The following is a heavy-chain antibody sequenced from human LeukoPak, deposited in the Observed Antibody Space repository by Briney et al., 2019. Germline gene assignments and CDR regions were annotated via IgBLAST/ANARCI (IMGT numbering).Heavy chain of an antibody. Sequence: SETLSLTFTVSGGSISTYYWSWIRQPPGKGLEWIGYIYYSGSTNYNPSLKSRVTMSVDTSKNQFSLKLSSVTAADTAVYYCARRGNWNEVPPKNWFDPWGLGTLVTVSS. CDR2: IYYSGST. D-gene: IGHD1-1*01. V-gene: IGHV4-59*01. J-gene: IGHJ5*02. CDR3: ARRGNWNEVPPKNWFDP. CDR1: GGSISTYY.